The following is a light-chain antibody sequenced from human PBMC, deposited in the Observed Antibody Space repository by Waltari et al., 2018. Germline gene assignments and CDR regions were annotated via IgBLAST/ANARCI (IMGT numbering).Light chain of an antibody. V-gene: IGLV3-21*04. CDR1: NIGTYS. J-gene: IGLJ1*01. CDR3: HVWHPHVDPGV. CDR2: YDR. Sequence: SYVVTQPPSVSVAPGETATITCGGDNIGTYSVPWYQQKAGQAPVLVIFYDRDRPSAIPDRFSGSNSGNTATLTISRVEAGDEARYYCHVWHPHVDPGVFGTGTEVTVL.